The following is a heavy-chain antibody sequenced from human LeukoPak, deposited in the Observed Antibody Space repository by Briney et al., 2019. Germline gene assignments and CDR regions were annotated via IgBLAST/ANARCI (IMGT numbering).Heavy chain of an antibody. D-gene: IGHD2-15*01. Sequence: ASVKVSCKASGYTLSNYGLNWVRQAPGHGLEWMGWISAYNGNTNYAQKVQGRVTMTTDTSTNTAYMELRSLRSDDTAVYYCARSTIKYCSGGSCYSGCFDYWGQGTLVTVSS. CDR2: ISAYNGNT. CDR1: GYTLSNYG. CDR3: ARSTIKYCSGGSCYSGCFDY. J-gene: IGHJ4*02. V-gene: IGHV1-18*01.